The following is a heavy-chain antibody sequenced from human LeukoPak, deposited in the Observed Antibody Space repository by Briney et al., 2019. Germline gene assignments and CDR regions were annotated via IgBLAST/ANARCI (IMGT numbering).Heavy chain of an antibody. CDR1: GFTFSSYG. CDR3: ARDLIVGTTIRYYFDY. Sequence: PGRSLRLSCAASGFTFSSYGMHWVRQAPGKGLEWVSYISDSSDTMYYADSVKGRFTISRDNAKNSLYLQMNSLRAEDTAVYYCARDLIVGTTIRYYFDYWGQGTLVTVSS. J-gene: IGHJ4*02. V-gene: IGHV3-48*01. D-gene: IGHD1-26*01. CDR2: ISDSSDTM.